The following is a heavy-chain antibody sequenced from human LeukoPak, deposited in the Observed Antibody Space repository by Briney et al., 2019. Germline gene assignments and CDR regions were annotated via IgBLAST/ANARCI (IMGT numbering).Heavy chain of an antibody. Sequence: SETLSLTCAVSGASISSGDYSWSWTRHPPGKGLEWIGYIYHSGSTTYNPSLKSRITISLDRSNNQFSLKLNSVTAADTAVYYCAGDFGSGSYRFDYWGQGILVTVSS. V-gene: IGHV4-30-2*01. CDR2: IYHSGST. D-gene: IGHD3-10*01. CDR1: GASISSGDYS. J-gene: IGHJ4*01. CDR3: AGDFGSGSYRFDY.